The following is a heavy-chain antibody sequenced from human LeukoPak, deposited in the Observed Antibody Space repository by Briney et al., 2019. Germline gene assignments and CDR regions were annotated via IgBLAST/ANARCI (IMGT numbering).Heavy chain of an antibody. Sequence: GGSLRLSCAASGFTFSNYAMSWVRQAPGEGLEWVSAIGGRGGSTYSADSVEGRFTISRDNSKNTLYLQMNSLRAEDTAVYYCAKLKLDTYGNDYWGQGTLVTVSS. CDR2: IGGRGGST. D-gene: IGHD5-18*01. CDR1: GFTFSNYA. V-gene: IGHV3-23*01. J-gene: IGHJ4*02. CDR3: AKLKLDTYGNDY.